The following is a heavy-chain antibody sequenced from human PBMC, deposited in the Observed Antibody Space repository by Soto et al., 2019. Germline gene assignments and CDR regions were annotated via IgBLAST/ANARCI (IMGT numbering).Heavy chain of an antibody. CDR3: ARGRYYGSGSQTSPWGY. Sequence: QVQLQQWGAGLLKPSETLSLTCAVYGGSFSGYYWSWIRQPPGKGLEWSGEINHSGSTNYNPSLKSRVTISVDTSKNQFSLKQSSVTAADTAVYYCARGRYYGSGSQTSPWGYWGQGTLVTVSS. J-gene: IGHJ4*02. D-gene: IGHD3-10*01. CDR1: GGSFSGYY. CDR2: INHSGST. V-gene: IGHV4-34*01.